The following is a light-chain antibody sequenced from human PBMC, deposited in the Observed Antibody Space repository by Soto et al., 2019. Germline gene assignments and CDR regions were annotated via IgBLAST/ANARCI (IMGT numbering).Light chain of an antibody. CDR1: QGINKW. Sequence: DIQMTQSPSTLSASVGARVTITCRASQGINKWLAWYQQKPGTAPKLLIYSASSLQSGVPSRFSGSGSGTDFTLTISGLQSEDFAVYYCQQYNNWPPWTFGQGTKVDI. CDR2: SAS. V-gene: IGKV1D-16*01. J-gene: IGKJ1*01. CDR3: QQYNNWPPWT.